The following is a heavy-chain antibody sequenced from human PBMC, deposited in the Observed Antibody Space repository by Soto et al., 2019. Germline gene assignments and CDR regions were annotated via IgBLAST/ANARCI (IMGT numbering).Heavy chain of an antibody. J-gene: IGHJ4*02. CDR3: AKGARLRFLEWLSNFDY. Sequence: EVQLVESGGGLVQPGGSLRLSCAASGFTFSSYSMNWVRQAPGKGLEWVSYISSSSSTIYYADSVKGRFTISRDNAKNSLYLQMNSLRVEDTAVYYCAKGARLRFLEWLSNFDYWGQGTLVTVSS. CDR2: ISSSSSTI. V-gene: IGHV3-48*01. CDR1: GFTFSSYS. D-gene: IGHD3-3*01.